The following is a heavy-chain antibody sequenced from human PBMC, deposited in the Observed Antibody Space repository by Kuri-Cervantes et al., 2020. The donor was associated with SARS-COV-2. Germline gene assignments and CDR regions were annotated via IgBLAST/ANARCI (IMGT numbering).Heavy chain of an antibody. D-gene: IGHD3-16*02. CDR1: GYTFTSYG. J-gene: IGHJ4*02. V-gene: IGHV1-18*04. CDR3: ARDHRMITFGGVIDHFDY. CDR2: ISGYNGNT. Sequence: ALVKVSCKASGYTFTSYGISWVRQAPGQGLEWMGWISGYNGNTNYAQKLQGRVTMTTDTSTSTADMELRSLRSDDTAVYYCARDHRMITFGGVIDHFDYWGQGTLVTVSS.